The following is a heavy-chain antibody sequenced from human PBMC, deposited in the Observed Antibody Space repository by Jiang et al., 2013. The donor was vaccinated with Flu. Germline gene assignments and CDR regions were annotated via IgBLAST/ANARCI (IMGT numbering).Heavy chain of an antibody. D-gene: IGHD2-21*02. J-gene: IGHJ4*02. CDR3: GTWVVPGPDY. Sequence: VQLLESGGGLVQPGGSLRLSCAASGFTFSTYAMGWVRLAPGKGLEWVSTIRDNGDRTYYADSVKGRFTISRDNSKNTLYLQMNTLRDDDTAVYYCGTWVVPGPDYWGQGTLVTVSS. CDR1: GFTFSTYA. V-gene: IGHV3-23*01. CDR2: IRDNGDRT.